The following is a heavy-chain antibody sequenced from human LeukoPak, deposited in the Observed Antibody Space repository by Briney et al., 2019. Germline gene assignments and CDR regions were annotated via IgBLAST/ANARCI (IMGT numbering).Heavy chain of an antibody. CDR2: INHSGST. CDR1: GGSISSYY. D-gene: IGHD3-16*02. CDR3: ARRGQAGYLY. J-gene: IGHJ4*02. Sequence: SETLSLTCTVSGGSISSYYWSWIRQPPGKGLEWIGEINHSGSTNYNPSLKSRVTISVDTSKNQFSLNLNSVTAADTAVYYCARRGQAGYLYWGQGTLVTVSS. V-gene: IGHV4-34*01.